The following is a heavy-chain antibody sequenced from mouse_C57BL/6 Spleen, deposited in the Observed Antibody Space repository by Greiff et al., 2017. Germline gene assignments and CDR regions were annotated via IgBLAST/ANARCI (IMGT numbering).Heavy chain of an antibody. CDR3: ARFFITTVATDY. CDR2: IYPGSGST. Sequence: QVQLQQSGAELVKPGASVKMSCKASGYTFTSYWITWVKQRPGQGLEWIGDIYPGSGSTNYNEKFKSKATLTVDTSSSTAYMQLSSLTSEDSAVYYCARFFITTVATDYWGQGTTLTVSS. J-gene: IGHJ2*01. V-gene: IGHV1-55*01. CDR1: GYTFTSYW. D-gene: IGHD1-1*01.